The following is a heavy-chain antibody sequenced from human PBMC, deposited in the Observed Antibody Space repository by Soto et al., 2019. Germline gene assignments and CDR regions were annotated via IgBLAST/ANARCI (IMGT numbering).Heavy chain of an antibody. CDR1: GGSISSGGYY. CDR3: ASLQVDTAMVTH. V-gene: IGHV4-31*03. J-gene: IGHJ4*02. Sequence: SETLSLTCTVSGGSISSGGYYWSWIRQHPGKGLEWIGYIYYSGSTYYNPSLKSRVTISVDTSKNQFSLKLSSVTAADTAVYYCASLQVDTAMVTHWGQGTLVTVSS. D-gene: IGHD5-18*01. CDR2: IYYSGST.